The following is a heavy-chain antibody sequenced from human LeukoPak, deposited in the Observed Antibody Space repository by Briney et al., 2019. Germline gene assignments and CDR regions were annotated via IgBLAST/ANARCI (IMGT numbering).Heavy chain of an antibody. D-gene: IGHD3-16*01. J-gene: IGHJ4*02. CDR2: INPSGGST. CDR1: GYTFTSYY. CDR3: ATDLAYVALPGH. V-gene: IGHV1-46*01. Sequence: ASVKVSCKASGYTFTSYYMHWVRQAPGQGLEWMGIINPSGGSTSYTQKFQGRVTMTEDTSTDTAYMELSSLRSEDTAVYYCATDLAYVALPGHWGQGTLVTVSS.